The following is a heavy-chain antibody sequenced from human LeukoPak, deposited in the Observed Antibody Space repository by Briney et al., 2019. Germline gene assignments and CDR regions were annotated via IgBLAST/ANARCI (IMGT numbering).Heavy chain of an antibody. CDR3: AREDSSGWYGFQGAFDI. CDR2: ISAYNGNT. V-gene: IGHV1-18*01. D-gene: IGHD6-19*01. CDR1: GCTFTSYG. Sequence: ASVKVSCKASGCTFTSYGISWVRQAPGQGLEWMGWISAYNGNTNYAQKLQGRVTMTTDASTSTAYMELRSLRSDDTAVYYCAREDSSGWYGFQGAFDIWGQGTMVTVSS. J-gene: IGHJ3*02.